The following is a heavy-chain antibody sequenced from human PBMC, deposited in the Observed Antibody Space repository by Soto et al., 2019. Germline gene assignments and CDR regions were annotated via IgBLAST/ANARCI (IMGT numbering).Heavy chain of an antibody. CDR2: IYHSGST. Sequence: SETLSLTCAVSGYSISSGYYWGWIRQPPGKGLEWIGSIYHSGSTYYNPSLKSRVTISVDTSKNQFSLKLSSVTAADTAVYYCARGAYYYDSSGYYYFDYWGQGTLVTVSS. V-gene: IGHV4-38-2*01. J-gene: IGHJ4*02. CDR1: GYSISSGYY. CDR3: ARGAYYYDSSGYYYFDY. D-gene: IGHD3-22*01.